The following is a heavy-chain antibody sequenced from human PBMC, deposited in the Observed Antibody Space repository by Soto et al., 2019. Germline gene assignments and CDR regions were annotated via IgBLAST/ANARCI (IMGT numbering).Heavy chain of an antibody. J-gene: IGHJ3*02. CDR3: ARVWGGAFDI. V-gene: IGHV4-59*01. CDR2: IYYSGST. D-gene: IGHD3-10*01. Sequence: PSETLSLTCTVSGGSISSYYWSWIRQPPGKGLEWIGYIYYSGSTNYNPSLKSRVTISVDTSKNQFSLKLSSVTAADTAVYYCARVWGGAFDIWGQATMVTVSS. CDR1: GGSISSYY.